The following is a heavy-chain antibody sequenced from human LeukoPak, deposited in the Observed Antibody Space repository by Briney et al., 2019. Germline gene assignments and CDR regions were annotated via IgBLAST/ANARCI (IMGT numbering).Heavy chain of an antibody. J-gene: IGHJ4*02. CDR1: GGTFSSYA. Sequence: SVKFSCKASGGTFSSYAISWVRQAPGQGLEWMGRIIPILGIANYAQKFQGRVTITADKSTSTAYMELSSLRSEDTAVYYCARDIVATTDFDYWGQGTLVTVSS. CDR3: ARDIVATTDFDY. CDR2: IIPILGIA. D-gene: IGHD5-12*01. V-gene: IGHV1-69*04.